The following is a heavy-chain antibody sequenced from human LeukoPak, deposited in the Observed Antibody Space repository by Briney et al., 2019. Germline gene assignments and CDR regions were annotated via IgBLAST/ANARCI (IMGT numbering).Heavy chain of an antibody. Sequence: SQTLSLTCTVSGGSISSGSYYWSWIRQPAGKGLEWIGRIYTSGSTNYNPSLKSRVTISVDTSKNQFSLKLSSVTAADTAVYYCARGYYDSSGYYPLGHWGQGNLVTVSS. D-gene: IGHD3-22*01. CDR2: IYTSGST. J-gene: IGHJ4*02. CDR3: ARGYYDSSGYYPLGH. V-gene: IGHV4-61*02. CDR1: GGSISSGSYY.